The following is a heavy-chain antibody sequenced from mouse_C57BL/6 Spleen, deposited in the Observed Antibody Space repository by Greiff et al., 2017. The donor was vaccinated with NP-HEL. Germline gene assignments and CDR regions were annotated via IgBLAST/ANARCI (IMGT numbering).Heavy chain of an antibody. D-gene: IGHD1-1*01. CDR3: ARNYEGNAMDY. Sequence: EVQVVESGGGLVQPGGSLSLSCAASGFTFTDYYMSWVRQPPGKALEWLGFIRNKANGYTTEYSASVKGRFTISRDNSQSILYLQMNALRAEDSATYYCARNYEGNAMDYWGQGTSVTVSS. CDR2: IRNKANGYTT. V-gene: IGHV7-3*01. J-gene: IGHJ4*01. CDR1: GFTFTDYY.